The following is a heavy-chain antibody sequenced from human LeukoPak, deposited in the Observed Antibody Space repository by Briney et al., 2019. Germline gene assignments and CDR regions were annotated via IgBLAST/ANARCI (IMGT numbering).Heavy chain of an antibody. CDR1: GFTFSSYG. J-gene: IGHJ4*02. CDR3: AREGGGYYLAY. CDR2: ISGSGGST. Sequence: GGSLRLSCAASGFTFSSYGMSWVRQAPGKGLEWVSAISGSGGSTYYADSVKGRFTISRDNSKNTLYLQMNSLRTEDTAVYYCAREGGGYYLAYWGQGTLVTVSS. D-gene: IGHD3-22*01. V-gene: IGHV3-23*01.